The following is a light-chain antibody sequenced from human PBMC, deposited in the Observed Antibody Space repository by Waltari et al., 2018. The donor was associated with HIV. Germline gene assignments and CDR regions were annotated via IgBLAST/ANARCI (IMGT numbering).Light chain of an antibody. CDR2: DAF. V-gene: IGKV3-11*01. Sequence: EILLTQSPATLSLSPGERATLSCRASQAVSNFLAWYQQKPGQAPRLLIYDAFKRATDIPDRFSGSGSGADFTPTISSLEPEDFAVYYCQHRSNWPPSTFGQGTKLEIK. CDR3: QHRSNWPPST. CDR1: QAVSNF. J-gene: IGKJ2*02.